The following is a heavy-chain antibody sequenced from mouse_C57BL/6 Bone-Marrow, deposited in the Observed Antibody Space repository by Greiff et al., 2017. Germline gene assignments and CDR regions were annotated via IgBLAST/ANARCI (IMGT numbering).Heavy chain of an antibody. Sequence: QVQLQQSGAELVKPGASVKMSCKASGYTFTSYWITWVKQRPGQGLEWIGDIYPGSGSTNYNEKFKGKAALTVDTSSSTAYMQLSSLTSEDSAVYYCARPYYSNYWYFEVWGTGTTVTVSS. J-gene: IGHJ1*03. CDR3: ARPYYSNYWYFEV. D-gene: IGHD2-5*01. CDR2: IYPGSGST. CDR1: GYTFTSYW. V-gene: IGHV1-55*01.